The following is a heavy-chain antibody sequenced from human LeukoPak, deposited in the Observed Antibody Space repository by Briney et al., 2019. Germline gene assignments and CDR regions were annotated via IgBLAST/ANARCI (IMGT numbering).Heavy chain of an antibody. CDR3: ARDINISWFYK. V-gene: IGHV4-39*07. J-gene: IGHJ4*02. CDR1: GGSITNTNYS. D-gene: IGHD6-13*01. CDR2: IFYSGTT. Sequence: SETLSLTCTVSGGSITNTNYSWGWLRQPPGKGLEWIGTIFYSGTTNYSPSLKSRITISVDTSNNQFSLKLSSVTAADTAVYYCARDINISWFYKWGQGTLVTVSS.